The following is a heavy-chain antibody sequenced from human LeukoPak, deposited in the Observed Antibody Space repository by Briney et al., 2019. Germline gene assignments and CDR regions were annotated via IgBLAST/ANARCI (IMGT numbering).Heavy chain of an antibody. V-gene: IGHV4-39*07. D-gene: IGHD3-22*01. CDR2: IYYSGIT. Sequence: SETLSLTCTVSGGSISSYYWGWIRQPPGEGLEYIGGIYYSGITYYSPSLKSRGTISLDTSKNQCSRKLTSVTAADTAVYYCARDHYYDSSVAYWGQGTLVTVSS. J-gene: IGHJ4*02. CDR3: ARDHYYDSSVAY. CDR1: GGSISSYY.